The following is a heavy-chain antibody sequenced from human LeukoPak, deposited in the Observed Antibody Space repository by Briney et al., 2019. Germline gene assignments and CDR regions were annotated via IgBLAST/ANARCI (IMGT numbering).Heavy chain of an antibody. J-gene: IGHJ4*02. D-gene: IGHD1-7*01. Sequence: SETPSLTCTVSGGSISSYYWSWIRQPAGKGLEWIGRIYTSGSTNYNPSLKSRVTMSVDTSKNQFSLKLSSVTAADTAVYYCARESRYNWNYEAHFDYWGQGTLVTVSS. CDR3: ARESRYNWNYEAHFDY. CDR1: GGSISSYY. CDR2: IYTSGST. V-gene: IGHV4-4*07.